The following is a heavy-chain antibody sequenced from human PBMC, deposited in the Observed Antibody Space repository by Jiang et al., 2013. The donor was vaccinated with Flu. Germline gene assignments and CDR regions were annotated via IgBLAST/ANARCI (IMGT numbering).Heavy chain of an antibody. J-gene: IGHJ4*02. V-gene: IGHV3-30*04. D-gene: IGHD3-22*01. Sequence: QLVESGGGVVQPGRSLRLSCAASGFTSILMLCTGSARLQARAALVGFISYDGRIQYYGDSVKGRFTISRDDSKNTVYLQMNSLRPEDTAVYFCARDSGYSSVGWVPGYWGQGTRVTVSS. CDR1: GFTSILML. CDR3: ARDSGYSSVGWVPGY. CDR2: ISYDGRIQ.